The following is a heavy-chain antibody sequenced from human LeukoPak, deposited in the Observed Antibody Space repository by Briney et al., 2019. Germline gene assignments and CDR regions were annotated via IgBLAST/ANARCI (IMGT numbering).Heavy chain of an antibody. Sequence: SQTLSLTCTVSGGSISSGGYYWSWIRQPPGKGLEWIGYIYYSGSAYYSPSLKSRVIISVDTSKNQFSLKVNSVTAADTAVYYCARVGHCSSTACYYRYFDYWGQGTLVTVSS. J-gene: IGHJ4*02. D-gene: IGHD2-2*01. V-gene: IGHV4-30-4*01. CDR2: IYYSGSA. CDR3: ARVGHCSSTACYYRYFDY. CDR1: GGSISSGGYY.